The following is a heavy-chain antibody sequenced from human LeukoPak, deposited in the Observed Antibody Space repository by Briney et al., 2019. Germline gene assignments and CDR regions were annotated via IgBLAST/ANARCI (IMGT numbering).Heavy chain of an antibody. J-gene: IGHJ4*02. CDR3: AKDRARRSYYYDSSGYYYYFDY. Sequence: PGGSLRLSCVASGFTFSNFAISWVRQAPGKGLEWVSAISGSGLSTYYADSVKGRFTISRDNSKNTLYLQMNSLRAEDTAVYYCAKDRARRSYYYDSSGYYYYFDYWGQGTLVTVSS. CDR1: GFTFSNFA. V-gene: IGHV3-23*01. D-gene: IGHD3-22*01. CDR2: ISGSGLST.